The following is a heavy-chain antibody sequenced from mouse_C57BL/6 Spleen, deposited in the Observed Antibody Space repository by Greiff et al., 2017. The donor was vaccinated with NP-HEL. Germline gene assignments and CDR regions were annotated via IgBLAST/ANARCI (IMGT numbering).Heavy chain of an antibody. CDR3: TTGHYYAMDY. CDR1: GFNIKDDY. CDR2: IDPENGDT. V-gene: IGHV14-4*01. Sequence: VQLKQSGAELVRPGASVKLSCTASGFNIKDDYMHWVKQRPEQGLEWIGWIDPENGDTEYASKFQGKATITADTSSNTAYLQLSSLTSEDTAVYYCTTGHYYAMDYWGQGTSVTVSS. J-gene: IGHJ4*01.